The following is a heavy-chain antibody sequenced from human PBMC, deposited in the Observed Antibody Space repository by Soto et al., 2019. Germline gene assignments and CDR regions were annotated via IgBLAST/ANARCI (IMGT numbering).Heavy chain of an antibody. Sequence: EVQLVESGGGLVKPGGSLRLSCAASGFTFSSYSMNWVRQAPGQGLEWVSSISSSSSYIYYADSVKGRFTISRDNAKNSLYLQMNSLRAEDTAVYYCARDIPRSRYGDFPDYWGQGTLVTVSS. D-gene: IGHD4-17*01. CDR3: ARDIPRSRYGDFPDY. CDR2: ISSSSSYI. J-gene: IGHJ4*02. CDR1: GFTFSSYS. V-gene: IGHV3-21*01.